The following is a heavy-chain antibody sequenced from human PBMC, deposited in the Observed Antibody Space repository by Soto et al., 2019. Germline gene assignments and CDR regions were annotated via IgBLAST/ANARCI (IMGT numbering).Heavy chain of an antibody. Sequence: GGSLRLSCAASGSTFTRYSMNWVRQAPGKGLEWVSSISSTTNYIYYADSMKGRFTVSRDNAKNSVYLEMNSLSAEDTALYYCARESEDLTSNFDYWGQGTLVTVSS. J-gene: IGHJ4*02. CDR2: ISSTTNYI. V-gene: IGHV3-21*01. CDR1: GSTFTRYS. CDR3: ARESEDLTSNFDY.